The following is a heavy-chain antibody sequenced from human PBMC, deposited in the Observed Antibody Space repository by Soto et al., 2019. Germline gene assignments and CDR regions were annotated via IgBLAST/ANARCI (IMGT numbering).Heavy chain of an antibody. J-gene: IGHJ5*02. CDR1: GGSISSYY. CDR3: ARGYFSSTSYYIWDNWFYP. V-gene: IGHV4-59*01. Sequence: SETLSLTCTVSGGSISSYYWSWIRQPPGKGLEWIGYIYYSGRTNYNPSLKSRVTISVDTSKNQFSLKLSSVTAADTAVYYCARGYFSSTSYYIWDNWFYPWGQGTLVTVSS. D-gene: IGHD2-2*02. CDR2: IYYSGRT.